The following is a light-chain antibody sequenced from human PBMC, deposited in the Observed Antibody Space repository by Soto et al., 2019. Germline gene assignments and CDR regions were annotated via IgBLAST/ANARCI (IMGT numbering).Light chain of an antibody. V-gene: IGKV3D-20*02. CDR1: QSVSSSS. J-gene: IGKJ5*01. CDR2: GAS. CDR3: QQLNTFPIT. Sequence: VLTKAADTLSLSPGERATISCRVSQSVSSSSLAWYQQKPGQAPTLLMYGASKRATGIPDRFSGSGSGTEFTLTISSLQPEDFATYYCQQLNTFPITFGQGTRLEIK.